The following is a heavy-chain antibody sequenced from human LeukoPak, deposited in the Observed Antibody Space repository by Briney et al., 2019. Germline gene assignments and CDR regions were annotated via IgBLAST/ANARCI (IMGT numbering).Heavy chain of an antibody. V-gene: IGHV4-59*12. CDR3: ARDSSEYSSSWYVRDY. D-gene: IGHD6-13*01. CDR1: GGSISSYY. J-gene: IGHJ4*02. CDR2: IYYSGST. Sequence: SETLSLTCTVSGGSISSYYWSWIRQPPGKGLEWIGYIYYSGSTNYNPSLKSRVTISVDTSKNQFSLKLSSVTAADTAVYHCARDSSEYSSSWYVRDYWGQGTLVTVSS.